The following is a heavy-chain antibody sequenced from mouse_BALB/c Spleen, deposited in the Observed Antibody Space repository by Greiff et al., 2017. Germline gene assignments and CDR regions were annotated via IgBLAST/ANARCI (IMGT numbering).Heavy chain of an antibody. V-gene: IGHV5-4*02. CDR3: ARGPYYGSSYDAMDY. CDR1: GFTFSDYY. Sequence: EVKLMESGGGLVKPGGSLKLSCAASGFTFSDYYMYWVRQTPEKRLEWVATISDGGSYTYYPDSVKGRFTISRDNAKNNLYLQMSSLKSEDTAMYYCARGPYYGSSYDAMDYWGQGTSVTVSS. CDR2: ISDGGSYT. D-gene: IGHD1-1*01. J-gene: IGHJ4*01.